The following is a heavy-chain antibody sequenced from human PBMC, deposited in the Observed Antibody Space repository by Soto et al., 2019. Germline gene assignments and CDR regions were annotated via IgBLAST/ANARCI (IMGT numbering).Heavy chain of an antibody. CDR3: ARLYSSRFGYYYYGMDV. Sequence: SETLSLTCAVYGGSFSGYYWSWIRQPPGKGLEWIGEINHSGSTNYNPSLKSRVTISVDTSKNQFSLKLSSVTAADTAVYYCARLYSSRFGYYYYGMDVWGQGTTVTVS. D-gene: IGHD6-13*01. CDR1: GGSFSGYY. CDR2: INHSGST. V-gene: IGHV4-34*01. J-gene: IGHJ6*02.